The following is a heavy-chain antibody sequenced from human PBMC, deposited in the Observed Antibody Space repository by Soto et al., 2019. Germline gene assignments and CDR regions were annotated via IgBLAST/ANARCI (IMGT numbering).Heavy chain of an antibody. J-gene: IGHJ4*02. V-gene: IGHV4-34*01. CDR2: INHSGST. Sequence: SETLSLTCAVYGGSFSGYYWSWIRQPPGKGLEWIGEINHSGSTNYNPSLKSRVTISVDTSKNQFSLKLSSVTAADTAVYYCASGYYDSSGYYSEYYFDYWGQGTLVTVSS. CDR1: GGSFSGYY. CDR3: ASGYYDSSGYYSEYYFDY. D-gene: IGHD3-22*01.